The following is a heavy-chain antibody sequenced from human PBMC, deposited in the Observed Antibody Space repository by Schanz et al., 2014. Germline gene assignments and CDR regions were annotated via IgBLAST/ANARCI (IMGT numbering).Heavy chain of an antibody. CDR1: TFTFDHYA. Sequence: EVQLLESGGGLVQPGGSLRLSCSASTFTFDHYAMTWVRQAPGKGLEWVAAVSSRSDEIKYADSVRGRFTISRDNSKNTVYLQMNSLRAEDTAVYYCAKGRFGELSAFDIWGQGTMXTVSS. J-gene: IGHJ3*02. CDR3: AKGRFGELSAFDI. D-gene: IGHD3-10*01. V-gene: IGHV3-23*05. CDR2: VSSRSDEI.